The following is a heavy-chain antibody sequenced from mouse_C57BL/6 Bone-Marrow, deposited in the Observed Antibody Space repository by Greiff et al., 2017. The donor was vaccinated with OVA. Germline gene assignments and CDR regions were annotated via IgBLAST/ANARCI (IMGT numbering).Heavy chain of an antibody. V-gene: IGHV1-76*01. CDR2: IYPGSGNT. CDR1: GYTFTDYY. Sequence: VQLVESGAELVRPGASVKLSCKASGYTFTDYYINWVKQRPGQGLEWIARIYPGSGNTYYNEKFKGKATLTAEKSSSTAYMQLCSLTSEDSAVYFCARGGRWDYWGQGTTLTVSS. J-gene: IGHJ2*01. D-gene: IGHD1-1*02. CDR3: ARGGRWDY.